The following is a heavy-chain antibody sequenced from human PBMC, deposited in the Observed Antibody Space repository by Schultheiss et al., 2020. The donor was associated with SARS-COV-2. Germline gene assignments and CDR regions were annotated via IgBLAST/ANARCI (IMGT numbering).Heavy chain of an antibody. D-gene: IGHD3-10*01. CDR3: ARTRWFWEGGWFDP. CDR2: IYPRDSDT. Sequence: GGSLRLSCKASGYIFTSYWIGWVRQMPGKGLEWMGIIYPRDSDTRYSPSFQGQVTISADKSISTAYLQWSSLKASDTAMYYCARTRWFWEGGWFDPWGQGTLVTVSS. V-gene: IGHV5-51*01. CDR1: GYIFTSYW. J-gene: IGHJ5*02.